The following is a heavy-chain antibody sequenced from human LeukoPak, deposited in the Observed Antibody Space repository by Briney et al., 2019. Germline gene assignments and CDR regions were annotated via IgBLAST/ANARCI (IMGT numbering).Heavy chain of an antibody. Sequence: GGSLRLSCAASGFTFSNYGMHWVRQAPGKGLEWVAVISYDGSKKYYADSVKGRFTISRDNSKNTVHLQMNSLRAEDTAVYYCATSGGHGWNYYFDNWGQGTLVTVSS. V-gene: IGHV3-30*03. CDR2: ISYDGSKK. J-gene: IGHJ4*02. D-gene: IGHD5-12*01. CDR1: GFTFSNYG. CDR3: ATSGGHGWNYYFDN.